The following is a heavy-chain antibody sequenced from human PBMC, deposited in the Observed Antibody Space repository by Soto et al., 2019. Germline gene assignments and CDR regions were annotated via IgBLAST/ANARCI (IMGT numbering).Heavy chain of an antibody. D-gene: IGHD3-22*01. CDR1: WVKFNTLG. J-gene: IGHJ4*02. V-gene: IGHV3-74*01. CDR2: IKSDGSST. Sequence: RVPYAAVWVKFNTLGVLWVIKTPRKGLLWVSRIKSDGSSTNYADSVKGRFTISRDNAKNSLYLQMNSLRAEDTAVYYCARDVPNYYDSSGACFDYWGQGTLVTVSS. CDR3: ARDVPNYYDSSGACFDY.